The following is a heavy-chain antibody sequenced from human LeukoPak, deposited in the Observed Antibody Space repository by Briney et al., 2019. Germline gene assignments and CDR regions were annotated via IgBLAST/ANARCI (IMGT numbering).Heavy chain of an antibody. J-gene: IGHJ4*02. Sequence: GGSLRLSCAASGFTFSSYAMHWVRQAPGKGLEWVAVISYDGSNKYYADSVKGRFTISRDNSKNTLYLQMNSLRAEDTAVYYCAREGYHGYNTHALVYWGQGTLVTVSS. V-gene: IGHV3-30-3*01. CDR1: GFTFSSYA. CDR3: AREGYHGYNTHALVY. D-gene: IGHD5-24*01. CDR2: ISYDGSNK.